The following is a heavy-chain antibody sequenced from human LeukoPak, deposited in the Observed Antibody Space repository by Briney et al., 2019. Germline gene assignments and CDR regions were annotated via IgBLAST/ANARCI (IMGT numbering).Heavy chain of an antibody. D-gene: IGHD6-13*01. CDR2: IKQDGSEK. V-gene: IGHV3-7*01. CDR1: GFTFSSYW. J-gene: IGHJ3*02. Sequence: PGGSLRLSCAASGFTFSSYWMSWVRQAPGKGLEWVANIKQDGSEKYYVDSVKGRFTISRDNAKNSLYLQMNSLRAEDTAVYYCARDPYSSSWYHAFDIWGQGTMVTVSS. CDR3: ARDPYSSSWYHAFDI.